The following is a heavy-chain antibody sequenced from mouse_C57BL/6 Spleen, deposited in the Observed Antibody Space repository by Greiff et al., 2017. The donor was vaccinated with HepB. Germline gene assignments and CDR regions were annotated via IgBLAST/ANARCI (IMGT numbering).Heavy chain of an antibody. V-gene: IGHV5-4*01. CDR1: GFTFSSYA. J-gene: IGHJ3*01. Sequence: EVQLVESGGGLVKPGGSLKLSCAASGFTFSSYAMSWVRQTPEKRLEWVATISDGGSYTYYPDNVKGRFTISRDNAKNNLYLQMSHLKSEDTAMYYCARVGDYDVAWFAYWGQGTLVTVSA. CDR3: ARVGDYDVAWFAY. D-gene: IGHD2-4*01. CDR2: ISDGGSYT.